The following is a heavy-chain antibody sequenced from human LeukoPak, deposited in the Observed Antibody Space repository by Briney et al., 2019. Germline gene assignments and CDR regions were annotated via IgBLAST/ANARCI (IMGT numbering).Heavy chain of an antibody. CDR1: GLTFSSYW. CDR3: ALSGSGSYYSRTDY. CDR2: IKQDGSEK. J-gene: IGHJ4*02. V-gene: IGHV3-7*01. Sequence: PGGSLRLSCAASGLTFSSYWMSWVRQAPGKGLEWVANIKQDGSEKYYVESVKGRFTISRDNAKNSLYLQMDSLRAEDTAVYYCALSGSGSYYSRTDYWGQGTPVTVSS. D-gene: IGHD3-10*01.